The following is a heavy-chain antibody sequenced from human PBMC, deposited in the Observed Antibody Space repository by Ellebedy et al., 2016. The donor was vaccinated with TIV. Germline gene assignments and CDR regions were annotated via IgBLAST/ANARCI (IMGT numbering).Heavy chain of an antibody. D-gene: IGHD3-9*01. CDR1: GFTFSSYW. J-gene: IGHJ3*02. CDR3: ATSHYDILTGYYNSACDI. Sequence: GGSLRLSXAASGFTFSSYWMSWVRQAPGKGLEWVSNIKQDGSEKYYVDSVKGRFTISRDNAKNSLYLQMNSLRAEDTAVYYCATSHYDILTGYYNSACDIWGQGTMVTVSS. CDR2: IKQDGSEK. V-gene: IGHV3-7*01.